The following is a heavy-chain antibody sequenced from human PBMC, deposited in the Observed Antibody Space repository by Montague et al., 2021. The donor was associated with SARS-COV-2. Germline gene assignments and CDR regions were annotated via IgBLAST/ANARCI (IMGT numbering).Heavy chain of an antibody. J-gene: IGHJ4*02. Sequence: SETLSLTCTVSGGSVSSGGYYWSWIRQPPGMGLEWIGYIYYSGSTNYNPSLKSRVTISLDTSKNQFSLKLTSVTAADTAVYYCARVSLAAAATRSDYWGQGTLVTVSS. CDR1: GGSVSSGGYY. D-gene: IGHD6-13*01. CDR3: ARVSLAAAATRSDY. V-gene: IGHV4-61*08. CDR2: IYYSGST.